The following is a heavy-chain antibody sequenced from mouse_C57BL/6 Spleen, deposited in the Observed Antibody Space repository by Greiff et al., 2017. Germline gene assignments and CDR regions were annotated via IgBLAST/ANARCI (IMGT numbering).Heavy chain of an antibody. CDR1: GYTFTDYE. CDR2: IDPETGGT. D-gene: IGHD1-1*01. J-gene: IGHJ1*03. Sequence: QVQLQQSGAELVRPGASVTLSCKASGYTFTDYEMHWVKQTPVHGLEWIGAIDPETGGTAYNQKFKGKAILTADKSSSTAYMELRSLTSEDSAVYYCTRSRVYYYGSSSTLWYFDVWGTGTTVTVSS. V-gene: IGHV1-15*01. CDR3: TRSRVYYYGSSSTLWYFDV.